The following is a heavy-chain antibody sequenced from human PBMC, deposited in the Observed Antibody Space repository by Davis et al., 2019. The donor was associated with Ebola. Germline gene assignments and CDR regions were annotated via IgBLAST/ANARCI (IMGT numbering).Heavy chain of an antibody. CDR2: IKQDGGEK. CDR3: ARWRNSWGSSPYYYFDY. CDR1: GLTFSSYW. V-gene: IGHV3-7*01. D-gene: IGHD3-16*01. J-gene: IGHJ4*02. Sequence: PGGSLRLSCAASGLTFSSYWMSWVRQAPGKGLEWVANIKQDGGEKYYVDSVKGRFTVSRDNAKNSLYLQMNSLRAEDTAVYYCARWRNSWGSSPYYYFDYWGQGTLVTVSS.